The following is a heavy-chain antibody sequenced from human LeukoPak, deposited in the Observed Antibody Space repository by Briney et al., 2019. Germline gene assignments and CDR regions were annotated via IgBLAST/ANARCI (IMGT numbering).Heavy chain of an antibody. CDR1: GFTFSSYD. Sequence: GGSLRLSCAASGFTFSSYDFHWVRQPLGKGLEWVSAIGTAGDTYYPVSVKGRFTMSRENAKNSLYLQMNSLRAGDTAVYYCARLREAAFDIWGQGTMVTVSS. D-gene: IGHD1-26*01. J-gene: IGHJ3*02. V-gene: IGHV3-13*04. CDR3: ARLREAAFDI. CDR2: IGTAGDT.